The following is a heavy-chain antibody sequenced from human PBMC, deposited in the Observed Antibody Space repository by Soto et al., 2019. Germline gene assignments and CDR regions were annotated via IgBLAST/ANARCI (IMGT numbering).Heavy chain of an antibody. CDR3: VMPLFRGWSVRWFVH. Sequence: EVQLVESGGGLVQPGRSLTLSCSASGITFDDYAMHWVRQAPGKGLEWVSGISWNGDKITYADAVKGRFTISRDNAKNSLYLEMNSLRTDDTAFYYCVMPLFRGWSVRWFVHWGQGSLVTVSS. J-gene: IGHJ5*02. D-gene: IGHD3-10*01. CDR1: GITFDDYA. V-gene: IGHV3-9*01. CDR2: ISWNGDKI.